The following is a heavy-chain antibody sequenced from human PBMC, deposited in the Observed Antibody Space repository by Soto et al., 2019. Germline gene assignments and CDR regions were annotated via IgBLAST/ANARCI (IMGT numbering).Heavy chain of an antibody. CDR3: ARAIGPTLFDY. J-gene: IGHJ4*02. CDR2: IGTAGDT. D-gene: IGHD3-22*01. CDR1: GLTFSSYD. Sequence: GGSLRLSCSASGLTFSSYDMLWVRQGPGRGLEWVSAIGTAGDTNYAGSVKGRFTISRENAKNSLYLQMNSLRAGDTAIYFCARAIGPTLFDYWGQGTLVTVSS. V-gene: IGHV3-13*04.